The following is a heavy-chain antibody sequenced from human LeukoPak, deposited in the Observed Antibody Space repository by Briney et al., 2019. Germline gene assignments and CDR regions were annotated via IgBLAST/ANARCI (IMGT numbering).Heavy chain of an antibody. V-gene: IGHV3-43*02. CDR3: AKARWEPNFDY. D-gene: IGHD1-26*01. CDR1: GFTFDDYA. Sequence: GGSLRLSCAASGFTFDDYAMHWVRQGPGRSLEWVSLINENGDIAYYGDSVRGRFTVSRDNAKNSLYLQMNSLTTEDTALYYCAKARWEPNFDYWGQGTLVTVSS. J-gene: IGHJ4*02. CDR2: INENGDIA.